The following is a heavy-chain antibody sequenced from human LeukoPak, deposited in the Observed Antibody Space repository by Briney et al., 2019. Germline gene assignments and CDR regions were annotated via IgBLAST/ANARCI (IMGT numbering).Heavy chain of an antibody. CDR1: GSSISSYY. CDR2: IYYSGST. D-gene: IGHD3-22*01. Sequence: SETLSLTCTVSGSSISSYYWSWIRQPPGKGLEWIGYIYYSGSTNYNPSLKSRVTISVDTSKNQFSLKLSSVTAADTAVYYCARGSSGCYMTWGGQGTLVTVSS. J-gene: IGHJ4*02. V-gene: IGHV4-59*01. CDR3: ARGSSGCYMTW.